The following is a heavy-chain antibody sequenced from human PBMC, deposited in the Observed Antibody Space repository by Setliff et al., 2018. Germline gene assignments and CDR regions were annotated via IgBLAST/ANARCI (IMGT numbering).Heavy chain of an antibody. Sequence: SETLSLTCTVSGGSISSSSYYWGWIRQPPGKGLEWIASIYYRGSTSYNSSLKSRVSISVDTSKNQFSLNLNSVTAADTAVYYCARESPWFDPWGQGTLVTVSS. J-gene: IGHJ5*02. CDR2: IYYRGST. CDR3: ARESPWFDP. CDR1: GGSISSSSYY. V-gene: IGHV4-39*07.